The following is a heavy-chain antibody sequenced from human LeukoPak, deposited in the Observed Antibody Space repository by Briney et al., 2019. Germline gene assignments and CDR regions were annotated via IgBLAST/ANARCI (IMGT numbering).Heavy chain of an antibody. CDR3: ARGQRNYGSGSYGAFDI. CDR2: ISGYNGDT. CDR1: GYTFTDYG. D-gene: IGHD3-10*01. Sequence: GASVKVSCKTSGYTFTDYGITWVRQAPGQGLEWMGWISGYNGDTNYAHKFQGRVTMTTDTSTSTAYMELSSLRSEDTAVYYCARGQRNYGSGSYGAFDIWGQGTMVTVSS. V-gene: IGHV1-18*01. J-gene: IGHJ3*02.